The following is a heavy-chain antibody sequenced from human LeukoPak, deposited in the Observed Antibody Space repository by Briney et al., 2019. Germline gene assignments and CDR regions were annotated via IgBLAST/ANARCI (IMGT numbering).Heavy chain of an antibody. V-gene: IGHV4-59*08. CDR1: LGSISSSY. J-gene: IGHJ3*01. CDR2: LYDTVST. CDR3: ARHGAFLTRGFCSSSNCYVDGLQT. D-gene: IGHD2-2*01. Sequence: SETLSHTCIFSLGSISSSYWSWIRQSPAKGREWIGYLYDTVSTKNNPSLKRRVSISTDTSKNQLSLKLNSVTAADTAVYYCARHGAFLTRGFCSSSNCYVDGLQTWGQGIMVSVSS.